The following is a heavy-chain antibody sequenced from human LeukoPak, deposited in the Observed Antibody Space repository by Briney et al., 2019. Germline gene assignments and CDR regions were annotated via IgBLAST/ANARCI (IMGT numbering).Heavy chain of an antibody. V-gene: IGHV4-34*09. CDR3: AREPHCSGGSCHDY. Sequence: SETLSLTCAVYGGSFSGYYWSWIRQPPGKGLEWIGEINHSGSTNYNPSLKSRVTISVDTSKNQFSLKLSSVTAADTAVYYCAREPHCSGGSCHDYWGQGTLVTVSS. CDR2: INHSGST. D-gene: IGHD2-15*01. CDR1: GGSFSGYY. J-gene: IGHJ4*02.